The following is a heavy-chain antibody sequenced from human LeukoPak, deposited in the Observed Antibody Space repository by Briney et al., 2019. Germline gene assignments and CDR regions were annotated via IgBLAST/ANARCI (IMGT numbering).Heavy chain of an antibody. J-gene: IGHJ3*02. V-gene: IGHV1-69*13. CDR1: GGTFSSYA. Sequence: GASVKVSCKASGGTFSSYAISWVRQAPGQGLEWMGGIIPIFGTAHYAQKFQGRVRITEDQSTSTAYMELRSLSSEDTAVYYCARAGRALVYAIGAFDIWGQGTMVTVSS. CDR2: IIPIFGTA. CDR3: ARAGRALVYAIGAFDI. D-gene: IGHD2-8*01.